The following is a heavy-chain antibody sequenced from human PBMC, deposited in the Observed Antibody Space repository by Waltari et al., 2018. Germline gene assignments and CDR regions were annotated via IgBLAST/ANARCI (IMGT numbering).Heavy chain of an antibody. J-gene: IGHJ6*03. V-gene: IGHV4-61*02. CDR2: IYTSGST. Sequence: QVQLQESGPGLVKPSQTLSLTCTVSGGSISSGSYYWSWIRQPAGKGLEWIGRIYTSGSTNYNPSLKSRVTISVDTSKNQFSLKLSSVTAADTAVYYCARMFNTVTTPYYYYYMDVWGKGTTVTVSS. CDR3: ARMFNTVTTPYYYYYMDV. D-gene: IGHD4-4*01. CDR1: GGSISSGSYY.